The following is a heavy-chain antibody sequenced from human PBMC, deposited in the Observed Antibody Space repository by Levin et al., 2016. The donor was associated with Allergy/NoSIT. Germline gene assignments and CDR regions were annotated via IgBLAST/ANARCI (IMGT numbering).Heavy chain of an antibody. Sequence: WIRQPPGKGLEWVSYISSSGSTIYYADSVKGRFTISRDNAKNSLYLQMNSLRAEDTAVYYCARASEQWLTPYDYWGQGTLVTVSS. CDR3: ARASEQWLTPYDY. D-gene: IGHD6-19*01. V-gene: IGHV3-11*01. J-gene: IGHJ4*02. CDR2: ISSSGSTI.